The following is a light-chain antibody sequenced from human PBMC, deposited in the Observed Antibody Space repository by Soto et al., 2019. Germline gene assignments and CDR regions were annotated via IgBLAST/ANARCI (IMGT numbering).Light chain of an antibody. J-gene: IGKJ4*01. CDR1: QSISTN. V-gene: IGKV3-15*01. CDR2: GVS. CDR3: QQYNIWPLT. Sequence: DILMAQSPSTLSVSPGERTTLSCRARQSISTNLAWYQQKPGQAPRLLIYGVSTRATGVPARFSGSGSGTEFTLTISSLQSEDFAVYYCQQYNIWPLTFGGGTKVEIK.